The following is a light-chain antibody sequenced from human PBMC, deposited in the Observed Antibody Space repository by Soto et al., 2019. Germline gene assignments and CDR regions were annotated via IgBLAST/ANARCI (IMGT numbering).Light chain of an antibody. CDR1: QSVLYSSNNKNY. CDR2: WAS. CDR3: QQYYSVPVT. Sequence: DIVMTQSPDSLAVSLGERATINCESSQSVLYSSNNKNYLAWYQQRPGQSPRLLISWASTRESGVPDRFSGSGSWTDFTLTISSLQAEDVAVYYCQQYYSVPVTFGGGTKVEIK. J-gene: IGKJ4*01. V-gene: IGKV4-1*01.